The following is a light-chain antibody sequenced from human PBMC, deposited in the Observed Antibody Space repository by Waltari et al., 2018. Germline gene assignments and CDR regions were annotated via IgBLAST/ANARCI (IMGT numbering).Light chain of an antibody. CDR1: RPNTGSNT. J-gene: IGLJ2*01. CDR2: SNN. CDR3: AAWDDSLNGPV. Sequence: QSVLTPPPSASGTPGQRVHIPCSGSRPNTGSNTVTWYHQLPGTAPKLLIYSNNQRPSGVPDRFSGSKSGTSASLAISGLQSEDEADYYCAAWDDSLNGPVFGGGTKLTVL. V-gene: IGLV1-44*01.